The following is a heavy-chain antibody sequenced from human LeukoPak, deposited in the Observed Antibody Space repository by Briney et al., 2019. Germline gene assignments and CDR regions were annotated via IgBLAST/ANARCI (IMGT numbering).Heavy chain of an antibody. D-gene: IGHD5-12*01. V-gene: IGHV4-34*01. CDR3: ASWDIVATSGSYYFDY. CDR2: INHSGST. CDR1: GSFSAYY. Sequence: SETLSLTCAVYGSFSAYYWSRIRQPPGKGLEWIGQINHSGSTNYNPSLKSRVTISLDTSKNQFSLKLSSVTAADTAVYYCASWDIVATSGSYYFDYWGQGILVTVSS. J-gene: IGHJ4*02.